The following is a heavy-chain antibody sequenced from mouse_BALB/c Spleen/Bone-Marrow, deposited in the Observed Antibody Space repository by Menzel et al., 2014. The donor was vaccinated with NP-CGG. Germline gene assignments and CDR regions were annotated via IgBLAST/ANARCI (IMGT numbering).Heavy chain of an antibody. Sequence: EVMLVESGGGLVQPGGSLKLSCAASGFDFSRYWMSWVRQAPGKGLEWIGEINPDSSTINYTPSLKDKFIISRDNAKNTLYLQMSKVRSEDTALYYCASHGYYAMDYWGQGTSVTVSS. CDR1: GFDFSRYW. J-gene: IGHJ4*01. V-gene: IGHV4-1*02. CDR3: ASHGYYAMDY. CDR2: INPDSSTI.